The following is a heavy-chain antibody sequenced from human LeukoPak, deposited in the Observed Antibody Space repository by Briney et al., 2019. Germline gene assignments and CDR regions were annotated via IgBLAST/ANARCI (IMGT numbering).Heavy chain of an antibody. V-gene: IGHV3-30*04. CDR1: GFTFSSYA. D-gene: IGHD6-19*01. CDR2: ISYDGSNK. CDR3: ARGVRIAVAGYIDY. Sequence: QPGGSLRLSCAASGFTFSSYAMHWVRQAPGKGLEWVAVISYDGSNKNYADSVKGRFTISRDNSKNTLYLQMNSLRAEDTTVYYCARGVRIAVAGYIDYWGQGTLVTVSS. J-gene: IGHJ4*02.